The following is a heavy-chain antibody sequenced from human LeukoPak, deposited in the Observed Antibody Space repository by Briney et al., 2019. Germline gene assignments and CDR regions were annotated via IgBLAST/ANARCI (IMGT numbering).Heavy chain of an antibody. Sequence: GGSLRLSCAASGFTFSDYSMHWVRQAPGKGLNWVAFIRYDGNNKYYADSVKGRFTISRDNSKNTLYLQMNSLRAEDTAVYYCARADNTYYYGSGSYGYYMDVWGKGTTVTVSS. CDR2: IRYDGNNK. D-gene: IGHD3-10*01. CDR3: ARADNTYYYGSGSYGYYMDV. CDR1: GFTFSDYS. V-gene: IGHV3-30*02. J-gene: IGHJ6*03.